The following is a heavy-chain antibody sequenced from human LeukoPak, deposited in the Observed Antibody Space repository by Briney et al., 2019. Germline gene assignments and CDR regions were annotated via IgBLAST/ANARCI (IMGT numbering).Heavy chain of an antibody. CDR3: AKDIRITMVRGSDY. D-gene: IGHD3-10*01. V-gene: IGHV3-66*01. Sequence: GGSLRLSCAAYGFTVSSNYMSWVRQDPGKGLEWVSVIYSGGSTYYADSVKGRFTISRDNSKNTLYLQMNSLRAEDTAVYYCAKDIRITMVRGSDYWGQGTLVTVSS. CDR1: GFTVSSNY. CDR2: IYSGGST. J-gene: IGHJ4*02.